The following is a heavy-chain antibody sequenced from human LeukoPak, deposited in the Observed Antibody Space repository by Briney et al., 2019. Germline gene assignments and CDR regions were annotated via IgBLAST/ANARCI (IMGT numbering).Heavy chain of an antibody. Sequence: AGGSLRLSCAASGFTFNDYAMIWVCQAPGRGLEWVSAIRGSGGTTFYADSVKGRFTISGDNSKNTLYLQMNSLRAEDTAIYYCAKDPNGDYIGAFDMWGQGTKVTFSS. V-gene: IGHV3-23*01. D-gene: IGHD4-17*01. CDR3: AKDPNGDYIGAFDM. J-gene: IGHJ3*02. CDR2: IRGSGGTT. CDR1: GFTFNDYA.